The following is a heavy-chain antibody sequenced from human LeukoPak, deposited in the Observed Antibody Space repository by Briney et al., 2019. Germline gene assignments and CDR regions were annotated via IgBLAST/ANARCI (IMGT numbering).Heavy chain of an antibody. CDR2: IKQDGSEK. D-gene: IGHD6-19*01. J-gene: IGHJ4*02. CDR3: ARDHTDVEAGTGGDFDY. CDR1: GFTFSSYW. V-gene: IGHV3-7*01. Sequence: GGSLRLSCAASGFTFSSYWMSWVRQAPGKGLEWVANIKQDGSEKYYVDSVKGRFTISRDNAKNSLYLQMNSLRAEDTAVYYCARDHTDVEAGTGGDFDYWGQGTLVTVSS.